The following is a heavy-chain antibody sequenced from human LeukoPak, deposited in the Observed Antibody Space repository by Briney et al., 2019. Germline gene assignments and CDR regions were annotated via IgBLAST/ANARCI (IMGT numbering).Heavy chain of an antibody. D-gene: IGHD3-10*01. V-gene: IGHV3-11*04. CDR3: ARELVRGVQYFDY. Sequence: GGSLRLSCAASGFTFSDYYMSWIRQAPGKGLEWVSYISSSGSTIYYADSVKGRFTISRDNAKNSLYLQMNSLRAEDTAVYYCARELVRGVQYFDYWGQGTLVTVSS. CDR2: ISSSGSTI. J-gene: IGHJ4*02. CDR1: GFTFSDYY.